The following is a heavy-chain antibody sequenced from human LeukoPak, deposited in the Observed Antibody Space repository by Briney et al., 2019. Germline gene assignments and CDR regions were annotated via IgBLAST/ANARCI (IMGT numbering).Heavy chain of an antibody. CDR3: TTVDYGDLTPAASSDY. V-gene: IGHV3-15*01. CDR1: GFSLSKVW. Sequence: GGSLRLSCTASGFSLSKVWMSWVRQAPGQGLEWVGHIKTKTDGGTTEYVAPVRGRFTISRGDSGDTLYLQMNSLKIEDTAVYYCTTVDYGDLTPAASSDYWGQGTLVTVSS. J-gene: IGHJ4*02. D-gene: IGHD4-17*01. CDR2: IKTKTDGGTT.